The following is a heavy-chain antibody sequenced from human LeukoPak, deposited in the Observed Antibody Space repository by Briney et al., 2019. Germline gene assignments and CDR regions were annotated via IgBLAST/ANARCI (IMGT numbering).Heavy chain of an antibody. CDR3: ARGGLYDILTGYCQDLDY. Sequence: GGSLRLSCAASGFTFSSYWMSWVRQAPGKGLEWVANIKQDGSEKYYVDSVKGRFTISRDNAKNSLYLQMNSLRAEDKAVYYCARGGLYDILTGYCQDLDYWGQGTLVTVSS. CDR2: IKQDGSEK. D-gene: IGHD3-9*01. CDR1: GFTFSSYW. V-gene: IGHV3-7*01. J-gene: IGHJ4*02.